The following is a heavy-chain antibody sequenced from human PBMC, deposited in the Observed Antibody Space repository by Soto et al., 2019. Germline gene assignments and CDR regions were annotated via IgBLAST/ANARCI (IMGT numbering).Heavy chain of an antibody. CDR2: IYYSGST. Sequence: PSETLSLTCTVSGGSISNYYWNWIRQPPGKGLEWIGYIYYSGSTNYNPSLKSRVTISVDTSKNQFSLKLSSVTAADTAVYYCARDQYYYDSSGYYRGFDPWGQGTLVTVSS. D-gene: IGHD3-22*01. CDR1: GGSISNYY. V-gene: IGHV4-59*01. CDR3: ARDQYYYDSSGYYRGFDP. J-gene: IGHJ5*02.